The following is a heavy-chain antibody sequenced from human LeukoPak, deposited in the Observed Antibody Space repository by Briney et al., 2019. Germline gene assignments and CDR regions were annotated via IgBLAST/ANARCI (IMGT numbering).Heavy chain of an antibody. V-gene: IGHV3-30-3*01. CDR3: ASPGGYCSSATCYLFDY. CDR2: ISYDGNTK. J-gene: IGHJ4*02. D-gene: IGHD2-2*01. CDR1: GLSFSNYA. Sequence: GGSLRLSCAASGLSFSNYAMHWVRQAPGKGLDWVSVISYDGNTKYYADSVKGRFTIPRDNSKNTLFLQMNSLRAEDTAVYYCASPGGYCSSATCYLFDYWGQGTLVTVSS.